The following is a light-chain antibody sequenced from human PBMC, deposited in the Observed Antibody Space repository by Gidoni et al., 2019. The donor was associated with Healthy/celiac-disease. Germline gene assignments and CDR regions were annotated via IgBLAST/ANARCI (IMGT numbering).Light chain of an antibody. Sequence: QPASVSGSPGQSITISCTGTSSDVGGYNYVSWYQQHPGKAPKLMIYDVSNRPSGVSNRFSGSKSGNTASLTISGLQAEDEADYYCSSYTSSSTLVFGGGTKLTVL. CDR3: SSYTSSSTLV. J-gene: IGLJ2*01. V-gene: IGLV2-14*01. CDR1: SSDVGGYNY. CDR2: DVS.